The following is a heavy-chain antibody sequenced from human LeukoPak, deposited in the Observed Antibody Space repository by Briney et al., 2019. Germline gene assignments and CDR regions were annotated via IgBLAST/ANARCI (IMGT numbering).Heavy chain of an antibody. CDR3: AKGGYYYDSSGYLDY. V-gene: IGHV3-23*01. CDR2: ISGSGGST. J-gene: IGHJ4*02. D-gene: IGHD3-22*01. CDR1: GFTFSSYA. Sequence: GGSLRLSCAASGFTFSSYAMSWVRQAPGKGLEWVSAISGSGGSTYYADSVKGRFTISRDNSKNTLYLQMNSLRAEDTAVYYCAKGGYYYDSSGYLDYWGQGTLVTVTS.